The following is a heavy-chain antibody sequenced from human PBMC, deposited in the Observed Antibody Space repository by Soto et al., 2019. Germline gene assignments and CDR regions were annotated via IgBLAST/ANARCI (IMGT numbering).Heavy chain of an antibody. CDR1: GDSISSHY. V-gene: IGHV4-59*08. CDR3: ARSYYDFWSGDYYYYMDV. J-gene: IGHJ6*03. D-gene: IGHD3-3*01. Sequence: SETLSRSCTVSGDSISSHYWSWMRQPPGEGLEWIGYVYYSGSTNDNPSLKSRATISIETSKSQSSLKLSSVTAADTAVYYCARSYYDFWSGDYYYYMDVWGKGTTVTVSS. CDR2: VYYSGST.